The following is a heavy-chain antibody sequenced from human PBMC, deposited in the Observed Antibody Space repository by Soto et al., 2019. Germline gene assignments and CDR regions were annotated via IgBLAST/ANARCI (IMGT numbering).Heavy chain of an antibody. Sequence: LRLSCAASGFTFSSYAMSWVRQAPGNGLEWVSIISGTGSSTYYADSVKGRFTISRDNFKNTLYLQMNSMRAGDTARFYCAKVASLGVVGPVNAPATNTCFDRWGQGTLVTVSS. CDR1: GFTFSSYA. CDR2: ISGTGSST. J-gene: IGHJ5*02. CDR3: AKVASLGVVGPVNAPATNTCFDR. V-gene: IGHV3-23*01. D-gene: IGHD3-3*01.